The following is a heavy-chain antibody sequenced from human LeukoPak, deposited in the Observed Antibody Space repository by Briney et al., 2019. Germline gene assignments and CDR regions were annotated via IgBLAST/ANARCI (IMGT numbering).Heavy chain of an antibody. J-gene: IGHJ6*03. Sequence: PSETLSLTCTVSGGSISSYYWSWLRQPAGKGLEWIGRIYTSGSTNYNPSLKSRVTMSVDTSKNQFSLKLSSVTAADTAVYYCARDRVVPAAIGFYYYYYMDVWGKGTTVTISS. CDR3: ARDRVVPAAIGFYYYYYMDV. CDR2: IYTSGST. CDR1: GGSISSYY. V-gene: IGHV4-4*07. D-gene: IGHD2-2*01.